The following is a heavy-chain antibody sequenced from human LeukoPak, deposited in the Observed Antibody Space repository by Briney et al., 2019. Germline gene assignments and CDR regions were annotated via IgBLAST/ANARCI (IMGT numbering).Heavy chain of an antibody. CDR2: IYYSGST. CDR1: GGSISSYY. CDR3: ARDKWEVLTNAFDI. Sequence: SETLFLTCAVSGGSISSYYWSWIRQPAGKGLEWIGSIYYSGSTYYNPSLKSRVTISVDTSKNQFSLKLSSVTAADTAVYYCARDKWEVLTNAFDIWGQGTMVTVSS. V-gene: IGHV4-4*07. D-gene: IGHD1-26*01. J-gene: IGHJ3*02.